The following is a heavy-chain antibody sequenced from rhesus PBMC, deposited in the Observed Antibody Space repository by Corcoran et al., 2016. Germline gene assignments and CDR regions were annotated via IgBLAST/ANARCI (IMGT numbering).Heavy chain of an antibody. Sequence: QEQLVQSGAEEKKPGSSVKVTCKASGYPVTAYYMHRGRQAPRQGLEWMGCINPYNGNTKYAQKFQGRVTMTRDTSTSTAYMELSSLRSEDTAVYYCARLNTVTIDYWGQGVLVTVSS. J-gene: IGHJ4*01. V-gene: IGHV1S2*01. CDR2: INPYNGNT. CDR1: GYPVTAYY. D-gene: IGHD4-23*01. CDR3: ARLNTVTIDY.